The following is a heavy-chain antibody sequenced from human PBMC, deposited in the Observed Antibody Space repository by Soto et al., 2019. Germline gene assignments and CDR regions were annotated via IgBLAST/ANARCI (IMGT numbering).Heavy chain of an antibody. V-gene: IGHV4-39*01. CDR3: ARHPTYGMDV. CDR1: GGSISSSSYY. CDR2: IYYSGST. J-gene: IGHJ6*02. Sequence: PSETLSLTCTVSGGSISSSSYYWGWIRQPPGKGLEWIGSIYYSGSTYYNPSLKSRVTISVDTSKNQFSLKLSSVTAADTAVYYCARHPTYGMDVWGQGTTVTV.